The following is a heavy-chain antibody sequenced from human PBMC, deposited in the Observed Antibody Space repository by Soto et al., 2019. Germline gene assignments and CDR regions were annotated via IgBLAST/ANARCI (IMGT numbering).Heavy chain of an antibody. Sequence: GESLKISCKGSVYSFTFYWIGWVRQMPGKGLEWMGVIYPGDSDSGYSPSFQGQVTVSADKSITTAYLQCCSLKASATAMYYRATAPTNRLLHPRYFYSWGKGTLVTVSS. CDR3: ATAPTNRLLHPRYFYS. V-gene: IGHV5-51*01. J-gene: IGHJ4*02. CDR1: VYSFTFYW. CDR2: IYPGDSDS. D-gene: IGHD5-18*01.